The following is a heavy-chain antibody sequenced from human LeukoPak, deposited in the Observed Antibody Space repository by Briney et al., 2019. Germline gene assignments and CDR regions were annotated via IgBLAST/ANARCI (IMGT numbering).Heavy chain of an antibody. CDR3: AKAKDLSYYYDGSGYDY. CDR1: GFTFSSYG. Sequence: GALRLSCAASGFTFSSYGMHWVRQAPGKGLEWVAVISYDGSNKYYADSVKGRFTISRDNSKNTLYLQMNSLRAEDTAVYYCAKAKDLSYYYDGSGYDYWGQGTLVTVSS. CDR2: ISYDGSNK. D-gene: IGHD3-22*01. J-gene: IGHJ4*02. V-gene: IGHV3-30*18.